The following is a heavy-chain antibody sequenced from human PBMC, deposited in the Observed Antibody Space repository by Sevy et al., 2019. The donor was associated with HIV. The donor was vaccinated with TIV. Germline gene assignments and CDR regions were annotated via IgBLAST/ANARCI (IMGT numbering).Heavy chain of an antibody. CDR3: ARLDDYGDYGRVGWYFDL. V-gene: IGHV4-30-4*01. J-gene: IGHJ2*01. CDR1: GGSINSGDYY. D-gene: IGHD4-17*01. CDR2: IYYSGST. Sequence: SETLSLTCTVSGGSINSGDYYWSWIRQPPGKGLEWIGYIYYSGSTYYNPSLKSRITISLDMSKNQFSLKLSSVTAAGTAVYYCARLDDYGDYGRVGWYFDLWGRGTLVTVSS.